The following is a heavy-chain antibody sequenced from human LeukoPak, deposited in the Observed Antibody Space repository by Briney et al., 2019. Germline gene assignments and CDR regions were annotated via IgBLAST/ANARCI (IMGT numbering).Heavy chain of an antibody. CDR2: INHSGST. J-gene: IGHJ4*02. CDR1: GGSFSGYY. V-gene: IGHV4-34*01. CDR3: ASNLYDFWSGYYTLDY. Sequence: PSETLSLTCAVYGGSFSGYYWSWTRQPPGKGLEWIGEINHSGSTNYNPSLKSRVTISVDTSKNQFSLKLSSVTAADTAVYYCASNLYDFWSGYYTLDYWGQGTLVTVSS. D-gene: IGHD3-3*01.